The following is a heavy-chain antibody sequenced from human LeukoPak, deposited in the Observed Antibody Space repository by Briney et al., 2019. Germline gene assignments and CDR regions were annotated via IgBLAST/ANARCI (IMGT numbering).Heavy chain of an antibody. J-gene: IGHJ6*03. CDR2: INPNSGGT. D-gene: IGHD3-10*02. CDR1: GYTFTGYY. Sequence: ASVKVSCKASGYTFTGYYMHWVRQAPGQGLEWMGWINPNSGGTNYAQKFQGRVTMTRDTSISTAYMELSRLRSDDTAVYYCARCSQSYYYYMDVWGKGTTVTVSS. CDR3: ARCSQSYYYYMDV. V-gene: IGHV1-2*02.